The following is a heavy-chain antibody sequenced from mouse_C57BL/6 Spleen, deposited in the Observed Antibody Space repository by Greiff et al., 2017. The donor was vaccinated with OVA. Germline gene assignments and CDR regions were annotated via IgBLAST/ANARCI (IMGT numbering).Heavy chain of an antibody. D-gene: IGHD2-4*01. CDR3: ARGADDYDVHWYFDV. J-gene: IGHJ1*03. Sequence: VQLQQPGAELVKPGASVKMSCKASGYTFTSYWITWVKQRPGQGLEWIGDIYPGSGSTNYNEKFKSKATLTVDTSSSTAYMQLSSLTSEDSAVYCCARGADDYDVHWYFDVWGTGTTVTVSS. CDR2: IYPGSGST. CDR1: GYTFTSYW. V-gene: IGHV1-55*01.